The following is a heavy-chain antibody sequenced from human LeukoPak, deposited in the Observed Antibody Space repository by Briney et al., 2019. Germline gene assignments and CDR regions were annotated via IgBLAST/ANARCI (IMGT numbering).Heavy chain of an antibody. CDR3: AKIGRKYDFWTGFYEEEVDYMDV. V-gene: IGHV3-23*01. Sequence: GGSLRLSCAASGFTFSGYGMSWVRQAPGKGLEWVSGISGSGGSTKHADSVKGRFTISRDNSKNTLYLQMNSLRAEDTAVYYCAKIGRKYDFWTGFYEEEVDYMDVWGKGTTVTVSS. CDR1: GFTFSGYG. D-gene: IGHD3-3*01. J-gene: IGHJ6*03. CDR2: ISGSGGST.